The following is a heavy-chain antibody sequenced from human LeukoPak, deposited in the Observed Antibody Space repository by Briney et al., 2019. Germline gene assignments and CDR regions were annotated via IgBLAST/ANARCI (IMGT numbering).Heavy chain of an antibody. CDR3: AGGTSGDFDY. D-gene: IGHD2-2*01. V-gene: IGHV3-23*01. Sequence: GGSLRLSCAASGFTFSSYAMSWVRQAPGKGLEWVSAISGSGGSTYYADSVKGRFTISRDNSKSTLYLQMNSLRAEDTAVYYCAGGTSGDFDYWGQGTLVTVSS. J-gene: IGHJ4*02. CDR2: ISGSGGST. CDR1: GFTFSSYA.